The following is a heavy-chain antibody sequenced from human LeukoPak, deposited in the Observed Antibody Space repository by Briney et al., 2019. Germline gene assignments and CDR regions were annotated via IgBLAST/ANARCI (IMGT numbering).Heavy chain of an antibody. V-gene: IGHV4-59*01. CDR1: GGSISRYY. CDR2: IYYSAST. D-gene: IGHD2-21*01. J-gene: IGHJ6*03. Sequence: SETLSLTCTVSGGSISRYYCSWIRQPPGKGLEWIGYIYYSASTNYNPPLKSRVTISVDTSKHQFSLKLSSVTAADTAVYYCARGDGYYYYYMDVWGKGTTVTVSS. CDR3: ARGDGYYYYYMDV.